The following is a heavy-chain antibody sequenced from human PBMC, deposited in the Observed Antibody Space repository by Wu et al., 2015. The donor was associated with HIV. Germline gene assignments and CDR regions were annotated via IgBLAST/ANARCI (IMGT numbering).Heavy chain of an antibody. CDR2: FDPENGET. V-gene: IGHV1-24*01. CDR1: GFTLSDVA. D-gene: IGHD1-26*01. CDR3: AAKFRDVWSIGLPH. Sequence: QVQLVQSGAEVKKPGASVKVSCKVSGFTLSDVAMHWVRQAPGKGLEWMGGFDPENGETVSAQRFQRRVTMTEDTSADTAYMRLTSLTSDDTAVYFCAAKFRDVWSIGLPHWGQGTLV. J-gene: IGHJ1*01.